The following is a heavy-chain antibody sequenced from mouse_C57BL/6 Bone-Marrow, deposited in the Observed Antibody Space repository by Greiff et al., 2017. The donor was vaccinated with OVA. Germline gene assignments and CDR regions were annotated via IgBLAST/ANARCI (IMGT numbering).Heavy chain of an antibody. CDR2: INPNNGGT. V-gene: IGHV1-26*01. Sequence: EVQLQQSGPELVKPGASVKISCKASGYTFTDYYMNWVKQSPGKSLEWIGDINPNNGGTSYNQKFTGKATLTVDKSSSTAYMELRSLTSEDAAVYYCARSPPFFSFDYWGQGTTLTVSS. J-gene: IGHJ2*01. CDR3: ARSPPFFSFDY. CDR1: GYTFTDYY.